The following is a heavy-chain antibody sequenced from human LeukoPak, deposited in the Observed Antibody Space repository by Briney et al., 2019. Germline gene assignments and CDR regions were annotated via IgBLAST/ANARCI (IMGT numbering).Heavy chain of an antibody. D-gene: IGHD3-16*01. J-gene: IGHJ5*01. CDR1: GYTFTGYY. Sequence: ASVKVSCKASGYTFTGYYMHWVRQAPGQGPEWMGWINPNSDSTNYAQNFQGRVTMTRDTPISTGYMDVSSLTSDDTAVYCCARAGHSYAWWFDFWGQGTLVTVSS. CDR2: INPNSDST. CDR3: ARAGHSYAWWFDF. V-gene: IGHV1-2*02.